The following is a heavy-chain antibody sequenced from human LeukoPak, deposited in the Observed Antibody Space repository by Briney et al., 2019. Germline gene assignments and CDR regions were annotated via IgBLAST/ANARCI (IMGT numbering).Heavy chain of an antibody. CDR3: ARVDQYSSSPNWFDP. J-gene: IGHJ5*02. CDR1: GGSISSGGYY. D-gene: IGHD6-13*01. CDR2: IYHSGST. Sequence: SETLSLTCTVSGGSISSGGYYWSWIRQLPGKGLEWIGYIYHSGSTYYNPSLKSRVTISVDRSKNQFSLKLSSVTAADTAVYYCARVDQYSSSPNWFDPWGQGTLVTVSS. V-gene: IGHV4-30-2*01.